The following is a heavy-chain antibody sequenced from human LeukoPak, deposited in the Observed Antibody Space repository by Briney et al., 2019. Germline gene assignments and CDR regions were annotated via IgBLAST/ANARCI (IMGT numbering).Heavy chain of an antibody. CDR2: VSGDST. J-gene: IGHJ4*02. D-gene: IGHD3-16*01. V-gene: IGHV3-23*01. Sequence: AGGSLRLSCAASGFTFSSYAMSWVRQAPGKGLEWVSGVSGDSTYYAGSVKGRFAISRDNSKNTLYLQMNSLRAEDTAVYYCAIPPIAYGGVIYYFYYWGQGTLVTVSS. CDR3: AIPPIAYGGVIYYFYY. CDR1: GFTFSSYA.